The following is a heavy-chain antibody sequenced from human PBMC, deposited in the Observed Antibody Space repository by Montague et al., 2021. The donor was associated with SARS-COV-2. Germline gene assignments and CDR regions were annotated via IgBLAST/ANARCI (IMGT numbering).Heavy chain of an antibody. CDR1: GGSISRSNW. D-gene: IGHD3-16*01. CDR2: IYHSGNT. V-gene: IGHV4-4*02. J-gene: IGHJ4*02. CDR3: ARSSILGAHRFDY. Sequence: SETLSLTCAVSGGSISRSNWSRWVREHPGTGLEWIGEIYHSGNTNYNPSLQSRFTISVDKSKNQFSLRLSSVTAADTAVYYCARSSILGAHRFDYWGQGTLVTVSS.